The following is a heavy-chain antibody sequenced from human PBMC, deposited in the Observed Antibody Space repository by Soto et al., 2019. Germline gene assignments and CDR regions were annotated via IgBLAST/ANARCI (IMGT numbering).Heavy chain of an antibody. CDR2: ISWNSGSI. D-gene: IGHD4-17*01. J-gene: IGHJ4*02. V-gene: IGHV3-9*01. CDR3: AKDIATTPRYFDY. Sequence: PGGSLRLSCAASGFTLDDYAMHWVRQAPGKGLEWVSGISWNSGSIGYADSAKGRFTISRDNAKNSLYLQMNSLRAEDTALYYCAKDIATTPRYFDYWGQGTLVTVSS. CDR1: GFTLDDYA.